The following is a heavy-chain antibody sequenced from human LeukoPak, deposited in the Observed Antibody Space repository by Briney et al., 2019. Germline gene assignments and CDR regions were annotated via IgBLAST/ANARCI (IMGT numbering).Heavy chain of an antibody. CDR2: ISDDGNNK. CDR1: GFAFTNFA. CDR3: AKGGPHYGSGSYYAFDY. D-gene: IGHD3-10*01. Sequence: GGSLRLSCAASGFAFTNFAMHWVRQAPGKGLEWVTVISDDGNNKYFADSVKGRFTISRDNSKNTLYLQMNSLRAEDTAVYYCAKGGPHYGSGSYYAFDYWGQGTLVTVSS. J-gene: IGHJ4*02. V-gene: IGHV3-30*18.